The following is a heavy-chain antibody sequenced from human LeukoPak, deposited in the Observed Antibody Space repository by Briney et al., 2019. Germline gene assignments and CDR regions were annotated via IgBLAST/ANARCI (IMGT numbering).Heavy chain of an antibody. CDR1: GFTFSGYC. V-gene: IGHV3-11*04. CDR3: ARLLMVRGVISHMDV. CDR2: ISSSDSTI. D-gene: IGHD3-10*01. Sequence: GGSLRLSCAASGFTFSGYCMSWIRQAPGKGLEWVSYISSSDSTIYSADSVKGRFTISRDNAKNSLYLQMNSLRAEDTAVYSCARLLMVRGVISHMDVWGKGTTVTVSS. J-gene: IGHJ6*03.